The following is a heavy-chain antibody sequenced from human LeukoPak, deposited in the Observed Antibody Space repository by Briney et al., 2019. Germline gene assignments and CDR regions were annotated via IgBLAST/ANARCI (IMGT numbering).Heavy chain of an antibody. CDR1: GFTFSRYT. CDR2: ISSSGYYI. J-gene: IGHJ4*02. CDR3: ARDLVSRSNY. V-gene: IGHV3-21*01. D-gene: IGHD6-6*01. Sequence: GGSLRLSCAASGFTFSRYTMNWVRQSPGKGLEWVSSISSSGYYIYYADSVKGRFTISRDNAKSSLYLQMNSLRAEDTAVYYCARDLVSRSNYWGQGTPVTVSS.